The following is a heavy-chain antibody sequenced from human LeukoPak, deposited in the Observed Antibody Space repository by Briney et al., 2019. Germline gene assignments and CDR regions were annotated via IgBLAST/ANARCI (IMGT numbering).Heavy chain of an antibody. V-gene: IGHV1-18*01. CDR1: GYTFTSYG. CDR2: ISAYNGNT. Sequence: GASVKVSCKASGYTFTSYGISWVRQAPGQGLEWMGWISAYNGNTNYAQKLQGRVTMTTDTSTSTAYTELRSLRSDDTAVYYCARRVPGYSSSWTDYWGQGTLVTVSS. D-gene: IGHD6-13*01. CDR3: ARRVPGYSSSWTDY. J-gene: IGHJ4*02.